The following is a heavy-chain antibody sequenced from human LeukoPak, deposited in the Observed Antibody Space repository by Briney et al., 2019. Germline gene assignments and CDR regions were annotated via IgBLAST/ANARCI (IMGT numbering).Heavy chain of an antibody. CDR2: IRDGGEP. CDR3: AGDRAVTQDWVEFEP. D-gene: IGHD4-17*01. V-gene: IGHV3-66*01. J-gene: IGHJ5*02. Sequence: RGSLRLSCAGSGFNVSDYFMSWVRQAPGRGLGWVALIRDGGEPFYAAFVRGRFTASTENSTKTMYLLMNRLTGEETAVLFCAGDRAVTQDWVEFEPWGEGTRVSVSS. CDR1: GFNVSDYF.